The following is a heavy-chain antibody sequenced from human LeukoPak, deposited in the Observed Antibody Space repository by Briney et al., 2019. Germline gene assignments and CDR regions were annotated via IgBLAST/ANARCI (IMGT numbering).Heavy chain of an antibody. Sequence: PGGSLRLSCAASGFTFSSYAMSWVRQAPGKGLEWVSAISGSGGSTYYADSVKGRFTISRDNSKNTLYLQMSSLRAEDTAVYYCAKQREAYSSSYTGPWGQGTLVTVSS. CDR3: AKQREAYSSSYTGP. D-gene: IGHD6-13*01. CDR2: ISGSGGST. J-gene: IGHJ5*02. V-gene: IGHV3-23*01. CDR1: GFTFSSYA.